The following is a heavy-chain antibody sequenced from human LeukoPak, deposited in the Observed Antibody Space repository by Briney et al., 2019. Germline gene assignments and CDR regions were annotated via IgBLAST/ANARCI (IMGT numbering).Heavy chain of an antibody. D-gene: IGHD4-17*01. CDR2: INTNTGNP. V-gene: IGHV7-4-1*02. CDR1: GFTFTSYA. J-gene: IGHJ4*02. CDR3: AREVPFLGGDDYGDPPSGY. Sequence: GGSLRLSCAASGFTFTSYAMNWVRQAPGQGLEWMGWINTNTGNPTYAQGFTGRFVFSLDTSVSTAYLQISSLKAEDTAVYYCAREVPFLGGDDYGDPPSGYWGQGTLVTVSS.